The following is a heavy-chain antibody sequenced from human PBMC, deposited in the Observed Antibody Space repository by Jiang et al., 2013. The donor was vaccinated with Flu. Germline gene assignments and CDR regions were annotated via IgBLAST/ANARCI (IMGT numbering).Heavy chain of an antibody. D-gene: IGHD3-3*01. Sequence: RSLRLSCAASGFTFSSYAMHWVRQAPGKGLEWVAVISYDGSNKYYADSVKGRFTISRDNSKNTLYLQMNSLRAEDTAVYYCATRPRTIFGVVTDDYWGQGTLVTVSS. V-gene: IGHV3-30*04. CDR2: ISYDGSNK. CDR3: ATRPRTIFGVVTDDY. J-gene: IGHJ4*02. CDR1: GFTFSSYA.